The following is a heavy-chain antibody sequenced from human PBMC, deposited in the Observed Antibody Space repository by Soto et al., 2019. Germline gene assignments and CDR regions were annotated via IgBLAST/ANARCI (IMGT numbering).Heavy chain of an antibody. D-gene: IGHD4-4*01. Sequence: QVQLQQWGAGLLKPSETLTLTCAVYGGSVSGYYWSWIRQPPGKGLELLGEINHSGSSNYNPSLKSGVTISVDTSKNQFSLKMSSVTAADTAVYYCARVLMNTVDYWGQGTLVSVSS. CDR2: INHSGSS. V-gene: IGHV4-34*01. J-gene: IGHJ4*02. CDR3: ARVLMNTVDY. CDR1: GGSVSGYY.